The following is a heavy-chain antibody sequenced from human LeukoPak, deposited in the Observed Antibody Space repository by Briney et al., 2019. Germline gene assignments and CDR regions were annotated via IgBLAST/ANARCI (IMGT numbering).Heavy chain of an antibody. CDR1: GFTVSSNY. Sequence: PGGSLRLSCAASGFTVSSNYMSWVRQAPGKGLGWVSVIYSGGSTYYADSVKGRFTISRDNSKNTLYLQMNSLRAEDTAVYYCATSYYYDSSVIDYWGQGTLVTVSS. J-gene: IGHJ4*02. D-gene: IGHD3-22*01. CDR2: IYSGGST. CDR3: ATSYYYDSSVIDY. V-gene: IGHV3-53*01.